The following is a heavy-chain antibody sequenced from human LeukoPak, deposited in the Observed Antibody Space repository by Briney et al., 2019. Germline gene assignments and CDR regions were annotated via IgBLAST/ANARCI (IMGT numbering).Heavy chain of an antibody. V-gene: IGHV4-59*01. D-gene: IGHD7-27*01. J-gene: IGHJ4*02. CDR3: ASTRANWGPGHFDY. CDR1: GGSISSYY. Sequence: SETLSLTCTVSGGSISSYYWSWIRQPPRKGLEWIGYIYYSGSTNYNPYLKIRVTISVDTSKNQFSLKLSSVTAADTAVYYCASTRANWGPGHFDYWGQGTLVTVSS. CDR2: IYYSGST.